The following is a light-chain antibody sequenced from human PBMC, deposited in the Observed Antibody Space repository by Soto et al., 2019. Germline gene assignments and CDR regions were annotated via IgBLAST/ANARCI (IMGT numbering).Light chain of an antibody. V-gene: IGKV1-5*03. CDR3: QQYKSYPYT. CDR1: QSTSSW. Sequence: DIQMTQSPSTLSASVGDRVTITCRASQSTSSWLAWYQQKPGKAPKLLMYKASSLQSGVPSRFSGSGSGTEFTLTISSLQPDDFATYYCQQYKSYPYTFGQGTKLEI. CDR2: KAS. J-gene: IGKJ2*01.